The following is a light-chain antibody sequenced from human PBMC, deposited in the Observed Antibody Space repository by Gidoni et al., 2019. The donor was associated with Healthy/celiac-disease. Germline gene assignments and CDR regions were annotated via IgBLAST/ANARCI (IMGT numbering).Light chain of an antibody. Sequence: QSALTQHASVSGSPGQSITISCTGTSSDVGGYNYVSWYQQHPGKAPKLMIYEVSNRPSGVSHRFSGSKSGNTASLTISGLQAEDEADYYCSSYTSSSTPVVFGGGTKLTVL. J-gene: IGLJ2*01. CDR3: SSYTSSSTPVV. CDR1: SSDVGGYNY. V-gene: IGLV2-14*01. CDR2: EVS.